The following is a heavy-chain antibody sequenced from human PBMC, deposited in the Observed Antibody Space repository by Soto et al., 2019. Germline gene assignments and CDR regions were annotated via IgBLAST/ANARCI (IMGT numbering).Heavy chain of an antibody. J-gene: IGHJ4*02. D-gene: IGHD3-3*01. CDR1: GFSFGSYA. CDR2: ISGSAGKT. CDR3: ARWSYLDY. V-gene: IGHV3-23*01. Sequence: LRLSCAASGFSFGSYALSWVRQAPGKGLEWVSTISGSAGKTFYADAVKGRFSISRDTSQNTLYLQMNSLRADDTAIYYCARWSYLDYWGQGTRVTVS.